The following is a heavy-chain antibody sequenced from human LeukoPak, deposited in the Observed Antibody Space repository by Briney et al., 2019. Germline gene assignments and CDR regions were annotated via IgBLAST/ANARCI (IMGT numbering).Heavy chain of an antibody. D-gene: IGHD1-26*01. Sequence: SETLSLTCTVSGGSISSSSYYWGWIRQPPGKGLGWIGSIYYSGSTYYNPSLKSRVTISVDTSKNQFSLKLNSVTAADTAVYYCARQGSGNYLSPVNYWGQGTLVTVSS. J-gene: IGHJ4*02. V-gene: IGHV4-39*01. CDR1: GGSISSSSYY. CDR2: IYYSGST. CDR3: ARQGSGNYLSPVNY.